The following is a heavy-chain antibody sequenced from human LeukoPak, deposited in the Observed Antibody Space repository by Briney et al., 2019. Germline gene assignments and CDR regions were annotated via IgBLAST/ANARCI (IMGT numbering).Heavy chain of an antibody. CDR3: AKEGGGSFYYFDY. J-gene: IGHJ4*02. D-gene: IGHD1-26*01. CDR2: VSGSGGST. Sequence: GDSLRLSCAASGFTFSSYAMSWVRQAPGKGLEWVSTVSGSGGSTYYADSVKGRLTISRDNSKNTLYLQMNSLRAEDTAVYYCAKEGGGSFYYFDYWGQGTLVTVSS. CDR1: GFTFSSYA. V-gene: IGHV3-23*01.